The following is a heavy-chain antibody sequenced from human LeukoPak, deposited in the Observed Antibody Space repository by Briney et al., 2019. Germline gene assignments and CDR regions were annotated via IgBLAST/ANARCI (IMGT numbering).Heavy chain of an antibody. CDR1: GGSISSHY. Sequence: SETLSLTCTVSGGSISSHYWSWIRQPPGKGLEWIGYIYYSGSTNYNPSLKSRVTISVDTSKNQFSLKLSSLTAADTAIYYCASGRDSFDSWGQGTLVTVSS. CDR3: ASGRDSFDS. D-gene: IGHD1-26*01. CDR2: IYYSGST. V-gene: IGHV4-59*11. J-gene: IGHJ5*01.